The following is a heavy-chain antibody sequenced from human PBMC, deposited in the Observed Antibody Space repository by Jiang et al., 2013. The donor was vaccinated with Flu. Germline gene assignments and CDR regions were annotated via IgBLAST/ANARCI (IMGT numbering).Heavy chain of an antibody. CDR3: ARGARDYYGSGSYYMGGWFDP. CDR1: AYTFTAYY. CDR2: INPSSGDT. V-gene: IGHV1-2*02. J-gene: IGHJ5*02. D-gene: IGHD3-10*01. Sequence: GAEVKKPGASVKVSCKASAYTFTAYYIHWVRQAPGQGLEWMAWINPSSGDTHYAQKFQGRVTMTRDTSISTAYMELSRLRSDDTAVYYCARGARDYYGSGSYYMGGWFDPWGQGTLVTVSS.